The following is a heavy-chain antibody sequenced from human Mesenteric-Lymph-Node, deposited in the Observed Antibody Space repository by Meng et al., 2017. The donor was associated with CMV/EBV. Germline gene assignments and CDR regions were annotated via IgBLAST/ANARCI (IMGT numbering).Heavy chain of an antibody. J-gene: IGHJ4*02. CDR2: IEQDGSDK. CDR3: ARGNFGYSH. CDR1: GFTFGFYA. Sequence: GESLKISCVASGFTFGFYAVHWVRQAPGKGLEWVANIEQDGSDKNYADSVKGRFTISRDNAKNSLYLQMNSLRAEDTAIYYCARGNFGYSHWGQGTLVTVSS. V-gene: IGHV3-7*01. D-gene: IGHD5-18*01.